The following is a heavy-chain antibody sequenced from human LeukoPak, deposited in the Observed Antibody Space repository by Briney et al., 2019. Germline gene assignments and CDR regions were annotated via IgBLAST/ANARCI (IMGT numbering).Heavy chain of an antibody. Sequence: GGSLRLSCAASGFTFSTYAMSWVRQAPGKGLEWVSSISGRGNNTYYADSVKGRFTISRDNSKNTLNLQVNSQRAEDTAIYCCARAYSGSWYDYWGQGTLVTVSS. J-gene: IGHJ4*02. D-gene: IGHD6-13*01. CDR1: GFTFSTYA. V-gene: IGHV3-23*01. CDR2: ISGRGNNT. CDR3: ARAYSGSWYDY.